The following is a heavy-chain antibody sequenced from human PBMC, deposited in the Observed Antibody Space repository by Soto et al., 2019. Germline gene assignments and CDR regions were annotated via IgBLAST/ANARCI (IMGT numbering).Heavy chain of an antibody. CDR3: AGYLGGHYFDY. D-gene: IGHD3-10*01. J-gene: IGHJ4*02. CDR2: IKQDGSEK. V-gene: IGHV3-7*01. Sequence: GSLRLSCAAFGFTFSSYWMSWVRQAPGKGLEWVANIKQDGSEKYYVDSVKGRFTISRDNAKNSLYLQMNSLRAEDTAVYYCAGYLGGHYFDYWGQGTLVTVSS. CDR1: GFTFSSYW.